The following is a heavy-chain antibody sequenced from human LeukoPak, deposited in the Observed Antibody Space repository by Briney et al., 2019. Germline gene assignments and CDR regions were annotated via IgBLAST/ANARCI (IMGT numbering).Heavy chain of an antibody. D-gene: IGHD3-16*02. CDR2: IQFDDREK. CDR1: AVTFTFSASG. CDR3: ARGGGTIEIGKFDY. V-gene: IGHV3-30*02. Sequence: PGGSLRLSCAASAVTFTFSASGMHWVRQAPGKGLEWVAFIQFDDREKYYADSVKGRCTISRDNSKNTVYLQMNSLRAEDTAIYYCARGGGTIEIGKFDYWGQGTLVTVSS. J-gene: IGHJ4*02.